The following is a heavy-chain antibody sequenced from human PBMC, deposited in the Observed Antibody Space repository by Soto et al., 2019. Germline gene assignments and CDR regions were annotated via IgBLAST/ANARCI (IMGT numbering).Heavy chain of an antibody. J-gene: IGHJ5*02. CDR1: GFTFSNYW. Sequence: GGSLRLSGAASGFTFSNYWMHWVRQAPGKGLVWVSRINSDGSSTNYAESVKGRFTISRDNAKNTLYLQMNSLRAEDTAVYYCARELGYDFQPWGQGTLVTVSS. CDR3: ARELGYDFQP. D-gene: IGHD3-3*01. V-gene: IGHV3-74*01. CDR2: INSDGSST.